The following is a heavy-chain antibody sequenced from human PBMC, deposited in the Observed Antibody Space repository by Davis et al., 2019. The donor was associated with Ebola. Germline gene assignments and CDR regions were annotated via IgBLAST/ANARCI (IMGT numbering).Heavy chain of an antibody. CDR3: ARGIIWSGYYMSYYFDY. Sequence: SETLSLTCTVSGGSISSYYWSWIRQPPGKGLEWIGYIYYSGSTNYNPSLKSRVTISVDTSKNQFSLKLSSVTAADTAVYYCARGIIWSGYYMSYYFDYWGQGTLVTASS. V-gene: IGHV4-59*01. CDR2: IYYSGST. CDR1: GGSISSYY. D-gene: IGHD3-3*01. J-gene: IGHJ4*02.